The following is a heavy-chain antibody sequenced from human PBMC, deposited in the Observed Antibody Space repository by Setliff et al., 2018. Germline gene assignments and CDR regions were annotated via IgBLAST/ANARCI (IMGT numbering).Heavy chain of an antibody. CDR1: GFSFSSFW. CDR2: IKQDGSDK. V-gene: IGHV3-7*03. Sequence: GGSLRLSCAASGFSFSSFWMNWVRQAPGKGLEWVANIKQDGSDKYYVDSVKGRFTVSRDNANKSLFLQMNGLRAEDTAVYYCARVANPGSNSCYRPLDVWGQGTMVTVSS. J-gene: IGHJ3*01. CDR3: ARVANPGSNSCYRPLDV. D-gene: IGHD3-16*02.